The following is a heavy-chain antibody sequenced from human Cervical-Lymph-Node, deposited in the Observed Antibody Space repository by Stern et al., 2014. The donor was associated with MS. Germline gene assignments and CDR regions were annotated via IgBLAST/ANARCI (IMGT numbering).Heavy chain of an antibody. CDR3: ARASAPYGMDV. D-gene: IGHD2-2*01. Sequence: EVQLVESGGGLVQPGGPLRLSWAASGSAFSGSWIPWVRTAPGKGLVWVSRINGDGTSTTYADSVKGRMTISKDNAKNMLYLQMDSLSAEDTAVYFCARASAPYGMDVWGPGTTVTVSS. J-gene: IGHJ6*02. V-gene: IGHV3-74*03. CDR2: INGDGTST. CDR1: GSAFSGSW.